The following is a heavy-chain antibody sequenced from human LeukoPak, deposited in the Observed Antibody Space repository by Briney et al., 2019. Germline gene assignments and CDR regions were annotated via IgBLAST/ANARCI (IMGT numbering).Heavy chain of an antibody. J-gene: IGHJ3*01. V-gene: IGHV3-23*01. CDR2: ISGRGDRT. CDR1: GFTFSSYA. Sequence: PGGSLRLSCAASGFTFSSYAMSWVRQAPGKGPEWVSAISGRGDRTYYADSVRGRFTISRDNSKKTLSLQMNSLRVEDTAIYYCAKDIQLSAWGLGTMVTVSS. CDR3: AKDIQLSA. D-gene: IGHD5-24*01.